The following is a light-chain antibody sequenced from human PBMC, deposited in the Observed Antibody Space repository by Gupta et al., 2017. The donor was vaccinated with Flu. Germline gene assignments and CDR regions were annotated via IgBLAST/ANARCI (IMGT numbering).Light chain of an antibody. Sequence: QSALPQPASVSGSPGQSITISCTGTSSDVGGYNYVSWYQQHPGKAPKLMIYEVSNRPSGVSNCFSGSKSGNTASLTISGLQAEDEADYYCSSYTSSSIYVFGTGTKVTVL. CDR1: SSDVGGYNY. CDR3: SSYTSSSIYV. J-gene: IGLJ1*01. V-gene: IGLV2-14*01. CDR2: EVS.